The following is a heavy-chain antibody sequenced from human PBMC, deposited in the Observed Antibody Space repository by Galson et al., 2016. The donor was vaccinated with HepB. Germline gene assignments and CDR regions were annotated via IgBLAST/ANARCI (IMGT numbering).Heavy chain of an antibody. Sequence: LRLSCAASGFSFSLYDMHWVRQVTGKGLEWVSAIGTAPGDTNYLDSVKGRFTISRENAENSLDLQMNSLRAGDTAVYYCARGGCSSTSCPYYHHYGMDVWGQGTTVTVSS. D-gene: IGHD2-2*01. V-gene: IGHV3-13*01. CDR2: IGTAPGDT. CDR3: ARGGCSSTSCPYYHHYGMDV. CDR1: GFSFSLYD. J-gene: IGHJ6*02.